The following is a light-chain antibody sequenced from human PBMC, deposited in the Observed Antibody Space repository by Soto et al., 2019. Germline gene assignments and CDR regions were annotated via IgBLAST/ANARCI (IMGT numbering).Light chain of an antibody. J-gene: IGLJ1*01. CDR2: QDS. Sequence: SYELTQPPSVSVSPGQTASITCSGAKLGDQYACWYQQKPGQSPVLVIYQDSKRPSGIPERFSGSNSGNTATLTISGTQAMDEADYYCQAWDSSTGVFGIGTKLTVL. CDR3: QAWDSSTGV. CDR1: KLGDQY. V-gene: IGLV3-1*01.